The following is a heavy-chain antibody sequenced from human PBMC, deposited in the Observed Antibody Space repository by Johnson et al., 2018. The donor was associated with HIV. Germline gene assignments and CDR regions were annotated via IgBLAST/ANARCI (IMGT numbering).Heavy chain of an antibody. J-gene: IGHJ3*01. D-gene: IGHD6-13*01. V-gene: IGHV3-30*18. Sequence: QVQLVESGGGLVQPGRSLRLSCAASGFTFDDYAMHWVRQAPGKGLEWVALISYDGTNKYYADSVKGRFTISRDNSKNTLYLQMNSRRAEDTAVYYCAKDRVAAAGHDA. CDR3: AKDRVAAAGHDA. CDR1: GFTFDDYA. CDR2: ISYDGTNK.